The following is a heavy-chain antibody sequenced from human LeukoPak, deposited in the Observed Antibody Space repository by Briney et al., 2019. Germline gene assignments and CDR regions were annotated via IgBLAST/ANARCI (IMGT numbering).Heavy chain of an antibody. V-gene: IGHV4-38-2*02. D-gene: IGHD3-16*01. CDR2: IYHSGST. CDR1: SYSISSGYY. J-gene: IGHJ4*02. Sequence: SETLSLTCTVSSYSISSGYYWGWIRQPPGKGLEWIGSIYHSGSTYYNPSLKSRVTISVDTSNNQFSLKLSSVTSADTAVYYCARVAVWGEDFGYWGQGTLVTVSS. CDR3: ARVAVWGEDFGY.